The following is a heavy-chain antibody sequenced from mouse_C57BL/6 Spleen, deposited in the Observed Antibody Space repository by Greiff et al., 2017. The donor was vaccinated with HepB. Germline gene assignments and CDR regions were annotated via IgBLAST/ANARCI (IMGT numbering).Heavy chain of an antibody. D-gene: IGHD3-1*01. V-gene: IGHV1-69*01. CDR3: ERIGTGYLDY. CDR2: IDPSDSYT. J-gene: IGHJ2*01. CDR1: GYTFTSYW. Sequence: VQLQQSGAELVMPGASVKLSCKASGYTFTSYWMHWVKQRPGQGLEWIGEIDPSDSYTNYNQQFKGKSTLTVDKSSSTAYMQLSSLTSEDSAVYYCERIGTGYLDYWGQGTTLTVSS.